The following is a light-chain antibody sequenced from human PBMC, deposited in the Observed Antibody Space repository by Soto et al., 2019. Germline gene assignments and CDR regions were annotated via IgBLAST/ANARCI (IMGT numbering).Light chain of an antibody. Sequence: EIVLTQSPATLSLSPGERATLSCRASQSVYSNLAWYQQKPGQAPRLLIYDASKRATGIPARFSGSGSGTHFTLAISRLEPEDFAVYFFQQRINSLTFGGGTKVESK. J-gene: IGKJ4*01. V-gene: IGKV3-11*01. CDR3: QQRINSLT. CDR2: DAS. CDR1: QSVYSN.